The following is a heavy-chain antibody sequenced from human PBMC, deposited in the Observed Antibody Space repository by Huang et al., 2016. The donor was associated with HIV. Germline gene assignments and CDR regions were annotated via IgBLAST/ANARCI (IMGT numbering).Heavy chain of an antibody. CDR2: INPKRGGT. CDR1: GYTFTDSN. CDR3: ARDWSFGSSPSPAD. Sequence: QVQLVQSGAEVKNPGASVRVSCKASGYTFTDSNIHWGRQAPGQGLEGMGWINPKRGGTIYAQRVQGRITMTRDTTISTVHMDLRRIQSADTAVYFCARDWSFGSSPSPADWGQGTLVTVSS. D-gene: IGHD6-6*01. V-gene: IGHV1-2*02. J-gene: IGHJ4*02.